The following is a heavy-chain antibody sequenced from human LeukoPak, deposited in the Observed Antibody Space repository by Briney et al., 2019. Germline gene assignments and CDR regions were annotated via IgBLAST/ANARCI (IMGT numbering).Heavy chain of an antibody. Sequence: GGSLRLSCAASGFTFGSYWMTWVREAPGKGLEWVANIKQDGSEKYYVDSVKGRFTVSRDNAKNSLYLQMNSLRAEDTAVYYCARESGYPTYYFDYWGQGTLVTVSS. CDR3: ARESGYPTYYFDY. D-gene: IGHD3-3*01. CDR1: GFTFGSYW. J-gene: IGHJ4*02. CDR2: IKQDGSEK. V-gene: IGHV3-7*01.